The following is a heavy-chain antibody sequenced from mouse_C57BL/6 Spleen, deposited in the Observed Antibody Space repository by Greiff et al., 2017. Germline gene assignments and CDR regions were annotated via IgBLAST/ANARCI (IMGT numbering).Heavy chain of an antibody. J-gene: IGHJ2*01. D-gene: IGHD4-1*01. CDR1: GYAFSSSW. Sequence: VQLQQSGPELVKPGASVKISCKASGYAFSSSWMNWVKQRPGKGLEWIGRIYPGDGDTNYNGKFKGKATLTADKSSSAAYMQLSSLTSEDSAVYFCAREGANWAFYFDYWGQGTTLTVSS. CDR3: AREGANWAFYFDY. V-gene: IGHV1-82*01. CDR2: IYPGDGDT.